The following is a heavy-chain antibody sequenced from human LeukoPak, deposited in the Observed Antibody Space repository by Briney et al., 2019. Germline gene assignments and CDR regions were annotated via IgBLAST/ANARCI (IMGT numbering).Heavy chain of an antibody. D-gene: IGHD1-14*01. J-gene: IGHJ4*02. CDR1: GFTVITNV. CDR3: ARGVEPLAANTLAY. V-gene: IGHV3-53*01. CDR2: LYSDGNT. Sequence: GGSLRLSCAASGFTVITNVMTWVRQAPGKGLEWVSVLYSDGNTKYADSVQGRFTISRDNSKNTLYLEMNSLSPDDTAAYYCARGVEPLAANTLAYWGQGTLVTVPS.